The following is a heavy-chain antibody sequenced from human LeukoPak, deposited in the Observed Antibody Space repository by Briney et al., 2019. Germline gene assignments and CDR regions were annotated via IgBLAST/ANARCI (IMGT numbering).Heavy chain of an antibody. Sequence: GGSLRLSCVGSGFTFSSYSVNWVRQAPGKGLEWVSSISSESAYILYADLVKGRFTTSRDNAKNSLYLHLDSLRAEDTAVYYCARGETGSSGYDWVYWGQGTPVTVSS. CDR2: ISSESAYI. V-gene: IGHV3-21*01. J-gene: IGHJ4*02. CDR1: GFTFSSYS. D-gene: IGHD5-12*01. CDR3: ARGETGSSGYDWVY.